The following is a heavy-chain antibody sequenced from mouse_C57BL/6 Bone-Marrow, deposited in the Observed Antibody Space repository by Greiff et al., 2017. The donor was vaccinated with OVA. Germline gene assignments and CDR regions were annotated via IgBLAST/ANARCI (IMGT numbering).Heavy chain of an antibody. CDR1: GFTFSDYG. CDR3: ARGGNYLYYYAMDY. D-gene: IGHD2-1*01. V-gene: IGHV5-17*01. CDR2: ISSGSSTI. J-gene: IGHJ4*01. Sequence: EVKLVESGGGLVKPGGSLKLSCAASGFTFSDYGMHWVRQAPEKGLEWVAYISSGSSTIYYADTVTGRFTISRDNAKNTLFLQMTSLRSEDTAMYYGARGGNYLYYYAMDYWGQGTSVTVSS.